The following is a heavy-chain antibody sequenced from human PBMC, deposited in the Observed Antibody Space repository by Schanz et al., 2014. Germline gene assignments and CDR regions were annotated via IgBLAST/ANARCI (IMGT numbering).Heavy chain of an antibody. CDR3: ARPPHDSSGYYPFDY. V-gene: IGHV3-23*04. CDR1: GFTLSNYA. CDR2: LSEGGGGT. Sequence: EVQLVESGGGLVQPGGSLRLSCAASGFTLSNYAMSWVRQAPGKGLEWVSALSEGGGGTHYADSVRGRFTISRDNAKNSLYLQMNSLRAEDTAVYYCARPPHDSSGYYPFDYWGQGTLVTVSS. J-gene: IGHJ4*02. D-gene: IGHD3-22*01.